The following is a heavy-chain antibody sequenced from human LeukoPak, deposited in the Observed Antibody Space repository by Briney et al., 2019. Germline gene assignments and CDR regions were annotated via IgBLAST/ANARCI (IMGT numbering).Heavy chain of an antibody. CDR3: ARDSTDYYDSRGTFDY. Sequence: GGSLRLSCAASGFTFSDYYMFWIRQAPGKGLEWVSYISSSGSTKYYADSVKGRFTISRDNAKNSLYLQMNSLRAEDTAVYYCARDSTDYYDSRGTFDYWGQGTLVTVSS. V-gene: IGHV3-11*04. D-gene: IGHD3-22*01. J-gene: IGHJ4*02. CDR2: ISSSGSTK. CDR1: GFTFSDYY.